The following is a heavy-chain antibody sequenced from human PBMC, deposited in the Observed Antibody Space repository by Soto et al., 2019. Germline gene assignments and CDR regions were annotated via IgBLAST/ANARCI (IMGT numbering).Heavy chain of an antibody. V-gene: IGHV1-69*06. J-gene: IGHJ4*02. CDR1: GGTFSSYA. Sequence: QVQLVQSGAEVKKPGSSVKVSCKASGGTFSSYAISWVRQAPGQGLEWMGGIIPIFGTANYAQKFQGRVTITADISTSTAYMGLSSLRSGDTAVYFWAREGGVGATTGWDWGQGTLVTVSS. D-gene: IGHD1-26*01. CDR2: IIPIFGTA. CDR3: AREGGVGATTGWD.